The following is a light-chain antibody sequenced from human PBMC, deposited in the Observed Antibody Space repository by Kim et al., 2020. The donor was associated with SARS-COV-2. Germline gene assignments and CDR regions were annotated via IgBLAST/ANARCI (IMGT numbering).Light chain of an antibody. CDR1: SSNIGAGYD. Sequence: RATTTCSGGSSNIGAGYDVDWYQQLQATAPNLLIFGNSNRPPGVPARCSGSKSGTSASLVITGLQAADEAAYYCQSSDSSLSAWVFGGGTQLTVL. V-gene: IGLV1-40*01. CDR3: QSSDSSLSAWV. J-gene: IGLJ3*02. CDR2: GNS.